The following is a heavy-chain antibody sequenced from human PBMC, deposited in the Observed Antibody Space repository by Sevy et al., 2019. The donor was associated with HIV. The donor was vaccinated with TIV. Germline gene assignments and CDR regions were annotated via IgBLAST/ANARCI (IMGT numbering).Heavy chain of an antibody. Sequence: ASVKVSCKASGYTFTGYYMHWVRQAPGQGLEWMGRNNPNRGGTNYEQQFQGRVTMTRDTSISTAYMELSRLGSDETAVYYCVSGRADGWFDPWGQGTLVTVSS. CDR2: NNPNRGGT. CDR3: VSGRADGWFDP. J-gene: IGHJ5*02. CDR1: GYTFTGYY. V-gene: IGHV1-2*06. D-gene: IGHD1-26*01.